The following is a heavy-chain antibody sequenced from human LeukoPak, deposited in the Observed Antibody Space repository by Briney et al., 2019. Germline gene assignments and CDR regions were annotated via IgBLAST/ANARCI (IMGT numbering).Heavy chain of an antibody. CDR2: ISDDGSNK. J-gene: IGHJ4*02. D-gene: IGHD6-19*01. V-gene: IGHV3-30*03. CDR1: GFTFSSYG. CDR3: ASPIAVAGSGIDY. Sequence: PGRALRLSCAASGFTFSSYGMHWVRQAPGKGLEWVAVISDDGSNKYYADSVKGRFTISRDNSKNTLYMQINSLRDEDTAVYYCASPIAVAGSGIDYWGQGTMVTVSS.